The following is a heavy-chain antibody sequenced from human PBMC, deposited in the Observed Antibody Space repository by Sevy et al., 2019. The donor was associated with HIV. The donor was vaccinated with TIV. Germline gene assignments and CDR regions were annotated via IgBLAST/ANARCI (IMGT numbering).Heavy chain of an antibody. J-gene: IGHJ4*02. CDR3: ARDGNGYFDY. CDR1: GFTFSSYG. CDR2: IWYDGSNK. D-gene: IGHD1-26*01. V-gene: IGHV3-33*01. Sequence: GGSLRLSCAASGFTFSSYGMHWVRQAPGKGLEWVAVIWYDGSNKYYADSVKGRFTTTRDNSKNTLYLQMNSLRAEDTAVYYCARDGNGYFDYWGQGTLVTVSS.